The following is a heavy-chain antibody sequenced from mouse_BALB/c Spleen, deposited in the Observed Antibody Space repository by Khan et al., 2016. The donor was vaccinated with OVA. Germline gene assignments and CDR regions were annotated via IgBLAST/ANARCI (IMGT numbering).Heavy chain of an antibody. CDR1: GYSFTSYY. CDR3: ARGAFGY. V-gene: IGHV1S135*01. J-gene: IGHJ3*01. CDR2: IDPFNGGT. Sequence: VQLQQSGPELMKPGASVNISCKASGYSFTSYYIHWVKQSHEKSLEWIGYIDPFNGGTDYNQKFKGKATLTVDKSSSTAYIHLSSLTSEDSAVYYCARGAFGYWGQGTLVTVSA.